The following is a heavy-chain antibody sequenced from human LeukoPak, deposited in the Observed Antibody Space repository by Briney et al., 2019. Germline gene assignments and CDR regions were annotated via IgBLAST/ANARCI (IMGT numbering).Heavy chain of an antibody. Sequence: SVKVSCKASGGTFSSYAISWVRQAPGQGLEWMGRIIPIFGTANYAQKFQGRVTITTDESTSTAYMELSSLRSEDTAVYYCAGDHYDILTGYSYYFDYWGQGTLVTVSS. D-gene: IGHD3-9*01. V-gene: IGHV1-69*05. J-gene: IGHJ4*02. CDR1: GGTFSSYA. CDR3: AGDHYDILTGYSYYFDY. CDR2: IIPIFGTA.